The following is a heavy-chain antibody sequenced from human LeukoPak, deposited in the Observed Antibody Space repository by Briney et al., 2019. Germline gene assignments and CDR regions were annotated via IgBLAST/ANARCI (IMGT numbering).Heavy chain of an antibody. V-gene: IGHV3-11*04. Sequence: GGSLRLSCAASGFIFEDYGMTWVRQAPGKGLEWLSYISGNGGVIQYADSVKGRFTISRDNAKNLLYLQMDSLRVEDTAIYYCARDPRTVRIWGQGTLVTVSS. D-gene: IGHD1-1*01. CDR1: GFIFEDYG. CDR2: ISGNGGVI. CDR3: ARDPRTVRI. J-gene: IGHJ4*02.